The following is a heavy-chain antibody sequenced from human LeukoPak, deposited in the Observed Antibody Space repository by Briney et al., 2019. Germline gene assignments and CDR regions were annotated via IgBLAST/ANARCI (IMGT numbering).Heavy chain of an antibody. J-gene: IGHJ1*01. CDR1: GFTFSTYG. CDR3: AKEGYDSSGYYYAYFQH. CDR2: IRYDGSNK. Sequence: GGSLRLSCAASGFTFSTYGMHWVRQAPGKGLEWVACIRYDGSNKYYADSVKGRFTISGDNSKNTLYLQMNSLRAEDTAVYYCAKEGYDSSGYYYAYFQHWGQGTLVTVSS. D-gene: IGHD3-22*01. V-gene: IGHV3-30*02.